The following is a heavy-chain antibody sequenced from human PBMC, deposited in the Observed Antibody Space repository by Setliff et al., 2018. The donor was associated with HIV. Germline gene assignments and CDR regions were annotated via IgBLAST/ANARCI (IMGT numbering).Heavy chain of an antibody. CDR1: GGSFSGYY. CDR2: INHSGST. J-gene: IGHJ6*03. V-gene: IGHV4-34*01. Sequence: SETLSLTCAVYGGSFSGYYWSWIRQSPGKGLEWIGEINHSGSTKYNPSLKSRVTISVDTSKNQFSLKLSSVTAADTAVYYCARGTAYYNFWSGYSQDYYYYMDVWGKGTTVT. CDR3: ARGTAYYNFWSGYSQDYYYYMDV. D-gene: IGHD3-3*01.